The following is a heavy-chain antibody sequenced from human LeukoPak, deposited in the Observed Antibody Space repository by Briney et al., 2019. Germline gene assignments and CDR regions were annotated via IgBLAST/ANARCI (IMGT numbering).Heavy chain of an antibody. CDR2: ISGSGGST. CDR3: AKDRGGFWSGYYPGGYFDY. Sequence: PGGSLRLSCAASGFTFSSYAMSWVRQAPGKGLEWVSAISGSGGSTYYADSVKGRFTISRDNSKNTLYLQMNSLRAEDTAVYYCAKDRGGFWSGYYPGGYFDYWGRGTLVTVSS. V-gene: IGHV3-23*01. CDR1: GFTFSSYA. D-gene: IGHD3-3*01. J-gene: IGHJ4*02.